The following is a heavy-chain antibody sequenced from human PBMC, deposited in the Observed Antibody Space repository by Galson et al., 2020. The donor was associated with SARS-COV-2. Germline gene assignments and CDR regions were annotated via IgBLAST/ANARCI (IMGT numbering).Heavy chain of an antibody. CDR2: IKSKTDGGTT. J-gene: IGHJ4*02. D-gene: IGHD3-22*01. Sequence: AGGSLRLSCAASGFTFSNAWMSWVRQAPGKGLEWVGRIKSKTDGGTTDYAAPVKGRFTISRDDSKNTLYLQMNSLKTEDTAVYYCTTEPPYYYVSSGYGGDWGQGPLFTVSS. CDR3: TTEPPYYYVSSGYGGD. CDR1: GFTFSNAW. V-gene: IGHV3-15*01.